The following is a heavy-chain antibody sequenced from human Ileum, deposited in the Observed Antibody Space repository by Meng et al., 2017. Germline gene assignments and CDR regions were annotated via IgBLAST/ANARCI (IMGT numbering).Heavy chain of an antibody. CDR1: GFTFSNAW. CDR3: TTAVYSSSSDPIDAFDI. Sequence: GESMKISCAASGFTFSNAWMSWVRQAPGRGMEWVVRIKSKTDGGNPDYAAPVKCRFTISRDDSKNTLYQQMNSLKTEDTAVYYCTTAVYSSSSDPIDAFDIWGQGTMVTVSS. D-gene: IGHD6-6*01. J-gene: IGHJ3*02. V-gene: IGHV3-15*01. CDR2: IKSKTDGGNP.